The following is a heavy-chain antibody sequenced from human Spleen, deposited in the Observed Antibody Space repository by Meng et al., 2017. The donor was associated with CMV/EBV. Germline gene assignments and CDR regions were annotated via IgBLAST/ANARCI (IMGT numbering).Heavy chain of an antibody. CDR1: GYTFTSYG. D-gene: IGHD2-2*01. CDR2: INTYNGNT. V-gene: IGHV1-18*01. J-gene: IGHJ6*02. Sequence: ASVKVSCKASGYTFTSYGLTWVRQAPGQGLEWMGWINTYNGNTNYAQKFQGRVTMTTDTSTSTAYMEVRSLRSEDTAVYYCARADVFAVARHDVVLVPSPPGYGMDVWGQGTTVTVSS. CDR3: ARADVFAVARHDVVLVPSPPGYGMDV.